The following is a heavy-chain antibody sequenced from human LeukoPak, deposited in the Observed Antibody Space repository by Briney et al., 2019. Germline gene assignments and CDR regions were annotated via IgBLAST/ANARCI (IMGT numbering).Heavy chain of an antibody. CDR1: GDSISSSSSY. Sequence: PSETLSLTCTVSGDSISSSSSYWGWIRQPPGEGLEWIGSIYYSGSTYYNTSLKSRVTISVDTSKNQFSLRLNSVTAADTAVYYCARSLVVPAPYYYYYYMDVWGKGTTVTISS. J-gene: IGHJ6*03. CDR3: ARSLVVPAPYYYYYYMDV. D-gene: IGHD2-2*01. CDR2: IYYSGST. V-gene: IGHV4-39*01.